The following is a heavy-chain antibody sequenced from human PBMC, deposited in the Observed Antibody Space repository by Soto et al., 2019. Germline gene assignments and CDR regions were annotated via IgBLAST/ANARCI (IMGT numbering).Heavy chain of an antibody. D-gene: IGHD3-22*01. Sequence: EVELVESGGGLVQPGGSLRLSCAASGFTFDDYAMHWVRQAPGKGLEWVSGISWNSGSIGYADSVKGRFTISRDNAKNSLYLQMNSLRAEDTALYYCAKAYYDDAFDIWGQGTMVTVSS. CDR3: AKAYYDDAFDI. CDR1: GFTFDDYA. V-gene: IGHV3-9*01. CDR2: ISWNSGSI. J-gene: IGHJ3*02.